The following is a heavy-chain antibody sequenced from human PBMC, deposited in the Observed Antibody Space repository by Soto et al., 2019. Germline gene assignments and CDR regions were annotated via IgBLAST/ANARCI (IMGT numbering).Heavy chain of an antibody. Sequence: GGSLRLSCAASGFTFSGSAMHWVRQASGKGLEWVGRIRSKANSYATAYTESVKGRFTISRDDSKNTAYLQMNSLRSEDTAVYYCNRIADSVVGTDRFDFWGQGTLVTVSS. CDR2: IRSKANSYAT. CDR3: NRIADSVVGTDRFDF. V-gene: IGHV3-73*01. CDR1: GFTFSGSA. J-gene: IGHJ4*02. D-gene: IGHD6-13*01.